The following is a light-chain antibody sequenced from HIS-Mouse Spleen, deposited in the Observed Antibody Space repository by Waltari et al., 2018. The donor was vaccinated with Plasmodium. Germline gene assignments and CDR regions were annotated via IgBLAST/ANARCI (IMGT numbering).Light chain of an antibody. CDR1: QGIRNY. CDR3: QKYNSAPPT. J-gene: IGKJ1*01. CDR2: AAS. V-gene: IGKV1-27*01. Sequence: DIQMTQSPSSLSASVGDRVTITCRASQGIRNYLAWYQQKPGKVPKLLIYAASTLQSGVPSRFSGSVSGTDFTLTISSLQPEDVATYYCQKYNSAPPTFGQGTKVEIK.